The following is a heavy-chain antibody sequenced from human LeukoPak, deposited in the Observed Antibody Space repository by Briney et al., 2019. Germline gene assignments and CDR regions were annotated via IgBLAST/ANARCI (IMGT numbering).Heavy chain of an antibody. J-gene: IGHJ6*04. D-gene: IGHD3-3*02. V-gene: IGHV3-30*02. CDR1: GFTFDDYA. CDR2: IRPDGHNK. CDR3: AKEGAASWDVDV. Sequence: GGSLRLSCAASGFTFDDYAMRWVRQAPGKGPEWVAFIRPDGHNKYYADSVKGRFMISRDNSKNTVDLQMNSLRGDDTAMYYCAKEGAASWDVDVWGKGTTVTVSS.